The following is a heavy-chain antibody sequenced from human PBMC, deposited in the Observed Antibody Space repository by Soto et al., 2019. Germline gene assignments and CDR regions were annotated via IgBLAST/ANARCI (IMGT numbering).Heavy chain of an antibody. CDR3: ARLRPVGFDP. Sequence: QLQLQESGPGLVKPSETLSLTCTVSGGSISSSSYYWGWIRQPPGKGLEWIGSIYYSGSTYYNPSLKSRVTISVDTSKNQSSLKLSSVTAADTAVYYCARLRPVGFDPWGQGTLVTVSS. CDR1: GGSISSSSYY. V-gene: IGHV4-39*01. D-gene: IGHD4-17*01. CDR2: IYYSGST. J-gene: IGHJ5*02.